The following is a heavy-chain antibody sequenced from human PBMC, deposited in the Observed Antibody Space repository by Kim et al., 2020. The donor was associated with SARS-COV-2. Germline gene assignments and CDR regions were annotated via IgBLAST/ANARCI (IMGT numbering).Heavy chain of an antibody. V-gene: IGHV3-74*01. Sequence: GGSLRLSCAASGFTFSSYWMHWVRQAPGKGLVWVSRINSDGSSTSYADSVKGRFTISRDNAKNTLYLQMNSLRAEDTAVYYCANLGERLMATIGETYYYYGMDVWGQGTTVTVSS. CDR3: ANLGERLMATIGETYYYYGMDV. CDR2: INSDGSST. CDR1: GFTFSSYW. J-gene: IGHJ6*02. D-gene: IGHD5-12*01.